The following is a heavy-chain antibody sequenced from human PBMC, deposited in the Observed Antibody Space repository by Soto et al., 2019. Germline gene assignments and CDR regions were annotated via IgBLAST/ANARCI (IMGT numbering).Heavy chain of an antibody. CDR3: ARDSGSIVGATTLLADAFDI. J-gene: IGHJ3*02. Sequence: ESGGGLVQPGGSLRLSCAASGFTFSSYSMNWVRQAPGKGLEWVSYISSSSSTIYYADSVKGRFTISRDNAKNSLYLQMNSLRDEDTAVYYCARDSGSIVGATTLLADAFDIWGQGTMVTVSS. D-gene: IGHD1-26*01. CDR2: ISSSSSTI. V-gene: IGHV3-48*02. CDR1: GFTFSSYS.